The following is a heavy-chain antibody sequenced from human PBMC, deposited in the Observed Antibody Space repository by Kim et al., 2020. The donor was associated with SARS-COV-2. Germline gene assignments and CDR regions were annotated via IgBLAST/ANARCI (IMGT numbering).Heavy chain of an antibody. CDR2: INHSGST. CDR1: GGSFSGYY. Sequence: SETLSLTCAVYGGSFSGYYWSWIRQPPGKGLEWIGEINHSGSTNYNPSLKSRVTISVDTSKNQFSLKLSSVTAADTAVYYCARLPVVTRGYYYYYGMDVWGQGTTVTVSS. V-gene: IGHV4-34*01. CDR3: ARLPVVTRGYYYYYGMDV. D-gene: IGHD2-21*02. J-gene: IGHJ6*02.